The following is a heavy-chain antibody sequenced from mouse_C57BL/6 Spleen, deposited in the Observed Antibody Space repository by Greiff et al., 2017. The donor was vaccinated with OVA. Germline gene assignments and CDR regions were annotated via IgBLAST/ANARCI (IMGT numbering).Heavy chain of an antibody. V-gene: IGHV1-26*01. D-gene: IGHD1-1*01. CDR3: AREENYYGSSPAWFAY. CDR1: GYTFTDYY. J-gene: IGHJ3*01. Sequence: EVQLQQSGPELVKPGASVKISCKASGYTFTDYYMNWVKQSHGKSLEWIGDINPNNGGTSYNQKFKGKATLTVDKSSSTAYMELRSLTSEDSAVYYCAREENYYGSSPAWFAYWGQGTLVTVSA. CDR2: INPNNGGT.